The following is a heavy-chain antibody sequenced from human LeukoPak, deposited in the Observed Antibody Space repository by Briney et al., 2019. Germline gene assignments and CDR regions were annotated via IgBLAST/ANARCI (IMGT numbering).Heavy chain of an antibody. CDR2: FIWNSGSI. D-gene: IGHD3-10*01. CDR1: GFTFDDYA. J-gene: IGHJ3*02. V-gene: IGHV3-9*01. CDR3: AKEGRGGAFDI. Sequence: GGSLRLSCAASGFTFDDYAMHWVRQAPGKGLEWVSGFIWNSGSIGYADSVKGRFTISRDNAKNSLYLQMNSLRAEDTALYYCAKEGRGGAFDIWGQGTMVTVSS.